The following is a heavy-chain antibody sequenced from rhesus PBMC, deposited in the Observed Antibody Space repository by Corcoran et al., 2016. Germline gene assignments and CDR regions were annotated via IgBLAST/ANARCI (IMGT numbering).Heavy chain of an antibody. D-gene: IGHD4-29*01. V-gene: IGHV3S5*01. Sequence: EVQLVETGGGLVQPGGSLKLSCTASGVTFRTYGMNWVRQAPGKGLEWVSTISDTGGNTYYADSVKGRFTISRDNSKNTLSLQMNSLRTEDTAVYFCAKDHGGRYPEDWGQGVLVTVSS. CDR3: AKDHGGRYPED. CDR1: GVTFRTYG. J-gene: IGHJ4*01. CDR2: ISDTGGNT.